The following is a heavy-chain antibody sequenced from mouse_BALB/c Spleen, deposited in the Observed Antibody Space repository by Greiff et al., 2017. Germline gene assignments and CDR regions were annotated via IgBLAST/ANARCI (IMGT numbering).Heavy chain of an antibody. CDR1: GYTFTSYW. J-gene: IGHJ1*01. V-gene: IGHV1-87*01. Sequence: VQLQQSGAELARPGASVKLSCKASGYTFTSYWMQWVKQRPGQGLEWIGAIYPGDGDTRYTQKFKGKATLTADKSSSTAYMQLSSLASEDSAVYYCAREGVRRDFDVWGAGTTVTVSS. D-gene: IGHD2-14*01. CDR3: AREGVRRDFDV. CDR2: IYPGDGDT.